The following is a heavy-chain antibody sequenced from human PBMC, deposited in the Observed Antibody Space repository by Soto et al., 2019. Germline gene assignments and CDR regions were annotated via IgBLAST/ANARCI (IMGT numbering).Heavy chain of an antibody. CDR2: IYYSGST. CDR1: GGSISSISYY. CDR3: ATDSSGWYGGVHLYYFDY. V-gene: IGHV4-39*01. D-gene: IGHD6-19*01. J-gene: IGHJ4*02. Sequence: TLSLTCTVSGGSISSISYYWGWIRQPPGKGLEWIGSIYYSGSTYYNPSLKSRVTISVDTSKNQFSLKLSSVTAADTAVYYCATDSSGWYGGVHLYYFDYWGQGTLVTVSS.